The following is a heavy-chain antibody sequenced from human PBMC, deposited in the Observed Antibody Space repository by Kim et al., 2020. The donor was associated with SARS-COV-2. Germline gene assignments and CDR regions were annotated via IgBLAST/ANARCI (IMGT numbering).Heavy chain of an antibody. D-gene: IGHD2-15*01. Sequence: VDYVKRRFAISRDNARNSLYLQMNGLTVEDTAVYYCARGPGAIALADYWGQGTLVTVSS. V-gene: IGHV3-7*01. J-gene: IGHJ4*02. CDR3: ARGPGAIALADY.